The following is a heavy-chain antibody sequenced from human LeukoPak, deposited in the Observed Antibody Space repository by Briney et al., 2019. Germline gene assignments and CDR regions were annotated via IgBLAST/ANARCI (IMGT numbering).Heavy chain of an antibody. CDR1: GFTVSSNY. J-gene: IGHJ4*02. Sequence: GESLRLSCAASGFTVSSNYMSWVRQAPGKGLEWVSVIYSGGSTYYADSVKGRFTISRDNSKNTLYLQMNSLRAEDTAAYYCAKGGAVVLTGFDSWGQGTLVSVSS. D-gene: IGHD3-22*01. V-gene: IGHV3-66*01. CDR2: IYSGGST. CDR3: AKGGAVVLTGFDS.